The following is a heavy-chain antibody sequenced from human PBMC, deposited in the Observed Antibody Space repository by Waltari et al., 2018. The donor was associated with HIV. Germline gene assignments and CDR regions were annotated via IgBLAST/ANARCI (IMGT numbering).Heavy chain of an antibody. J-gene: IGHJ6*02. D-gene: IGHD1-1*01. CDR1: GSTLPDLP. CDR2: FDPENGEA. CDR3: ATNEYGPDYYYGMDV. Sequence: QVNLVRSGPGGRNLGASGKAPSRISGSTLPDLPIPWVRQAPGKELEWVGRFDPENGEALYAQKLQGRVTMTEDTSTDTAYMELSSLRSEDTAVYYCATNEYGPDYYYGMDVWGQGTTVTVSS. V-gene: IGHV1-24*01.